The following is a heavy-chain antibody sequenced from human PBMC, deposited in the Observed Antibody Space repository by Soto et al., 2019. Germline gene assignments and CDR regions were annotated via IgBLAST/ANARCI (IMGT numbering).Heavy chain of an antibody. CDR1: GFTFRDYA. V-gene: IGHV3-30-3*01. J-gene: IGHJ6*02. CDR2: ISSDATNK. Sequence: QVQLVESGGGVVQPGRSLRLSCAASGFTFRDYAMHWVRQAPGKGLEWVTLISSDATNKYLADSVKGRFTISRDNSKNTLYLQMNSLRVEDTGLYYCARQGMAARKYYSTYLDVWGQGTTVNV. CDR3: ARQGMAARKYYSTYLDV. D-gene: IGHD6-6*01.